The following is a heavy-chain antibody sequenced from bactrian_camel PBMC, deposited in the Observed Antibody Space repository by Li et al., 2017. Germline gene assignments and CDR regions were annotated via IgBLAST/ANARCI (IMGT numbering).Heavy chain of an antibody. D-gene: IGHD6*01. CDR3: ASADKGGSWSLGFYDYNY. Sequence: HVQLVESGGGSVQPGGSLTLACVVPTYRSKCVAWFRQAPGKEREGVAAIDRVGITNYADSVKARFTISKDNAKNTLYLRMDSLKPEDTAMYYCASADKGGSWSLGFYDYNYWGQGTQVTVS. J-gene: IGHJ4*01. CDR2: IDRVGIT. CDR1: TYRSKC. V-gene: IGHV3S53*01.